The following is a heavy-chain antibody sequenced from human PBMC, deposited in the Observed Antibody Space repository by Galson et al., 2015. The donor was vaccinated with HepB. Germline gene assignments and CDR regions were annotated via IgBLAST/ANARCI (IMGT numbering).Heavy chain of an antibody. V-gene: IGHV3-23*01. CDR1: GFTFGNYA. CDR3: AKYVGYCSTTRCFSFDF. Sequence: SLRLSCAASGFTFGNYAMSWVRQAPGKGLEWVSVISGGGSSTYYADSVKGRFTISRDNSKNTLYLQMNSLRAEDTAVFYCAKYVGYCSTTRCFSFDFWGQGTLVAVSS. CDR2: ISGGGSST. D-gene: IGHD2-2*01. J-gene: IGHJ4*02.